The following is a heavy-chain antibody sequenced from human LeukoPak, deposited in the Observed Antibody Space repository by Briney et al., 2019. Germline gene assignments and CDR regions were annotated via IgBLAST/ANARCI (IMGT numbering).Heavy chain of an antibody. CDR1: GYTFTGYY. J-gene: IGHJ4*02. Sequence: GASVKVSCKASGYTFTGYYMHWVRQAPGQGLEWMGWINPNSGDTNYAQKFQGRVTMTSDTSISTAYVELSRLTSDDTAMYYCARGHYGSGCQGSDYWGQGTLVTVSS. D-gene: IGHD3-10*01. CDR2: INPNSGDT. V-gene: IGHV1-2*02. CDR3: ARGHYGSGCQGSDY.